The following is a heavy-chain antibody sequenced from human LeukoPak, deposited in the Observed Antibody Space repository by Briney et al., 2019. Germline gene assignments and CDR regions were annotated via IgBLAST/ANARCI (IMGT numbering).Heavy chain of an antibody. CDR2: IKDKSNGGTT. Sequence: KSGGSLRLSCAASGLPFSSVWMSWIRQAPGKGLEWVARIKDKSNGGTTDYTAPVKGRFTISRDDSKNTLYLQMNSLRDEDTAVYYCARDTPLYADSPDAFDIWGQGTMVTVSS. CDR1: GLPFSSVW. J-gene: IGHJ3*02. V-gene: IGHV3-15*01. CDR3: ARDTPLYADSPDAFDI. D-gene: IGHD2/OR15-2a*01.